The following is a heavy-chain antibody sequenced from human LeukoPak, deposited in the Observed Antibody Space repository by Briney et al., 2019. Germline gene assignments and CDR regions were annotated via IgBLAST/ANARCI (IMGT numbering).Heavy chain of an antibody. V-gene: IGHV3-30-3*01. D-gene: IGHD3-3*01. J-gene: IGHJ4*02. CDR1: GFTFSSFV. CDR2: ISYDGSNK. CDR3: ARDPFPNDFWSGYPDY. Sequence: GRSLRLSCAASGFTFSSFVMHWVRQAPGKGLEWVAVISYDGSNKYYADSVKGRFTISRDNSKNTLFLQMNSLRAEDTAVYYCARDPFPNDFWSGYPDYWGQGTLVTVSP.